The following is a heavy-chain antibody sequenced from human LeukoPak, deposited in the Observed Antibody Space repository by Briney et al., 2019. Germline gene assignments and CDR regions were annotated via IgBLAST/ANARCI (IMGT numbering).Heavy chain of an antibody. D-gene: IGHD6-19*01. CDR2: INSDGSST. CDR1: GFAFSSDW. J-gene: IGHJ4*02. V-gene: IGHV3-74*03. Sequence: QPGGSLRLSCAASGFAFSSDWMHWVRQAPGKGLVWVSRINSDGSSTTYADSVKGRFTISRDNAKNSLYLQMNSLRAEDTAVYYCAREAITIAVAAYDYWGQGTLVTVSS. CDR3: AREAITIAVAAYDY.